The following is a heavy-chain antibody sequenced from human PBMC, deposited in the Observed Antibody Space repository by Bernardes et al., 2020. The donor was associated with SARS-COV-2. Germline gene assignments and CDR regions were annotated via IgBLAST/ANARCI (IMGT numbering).Heavy chain of an antibody. V-gene: IGHV4-59*08. Sequence: SETLSLTCTVSGGSISSYYWSWIRQPPGKGLEWIGYIYYSGSTNYNPSLKSRVTISVDTSKNQFSLKLSSVTAADTAVYYCARDNRSYYDFWSGATYFDYWGQGTLVTVSS. J-gene: IGHJ4*02. D-gene: IGHD3-3*01. CDR3: ARDNRSYYDFWSGATYFDY. CDR2: IYYSGST. CDR1: GGSISSYY.